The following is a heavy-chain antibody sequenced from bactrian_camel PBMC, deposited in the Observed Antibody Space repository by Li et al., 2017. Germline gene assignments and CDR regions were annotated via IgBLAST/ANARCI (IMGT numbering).Heavy chain of an antibody. V-gene: IGHV3S57*01. CDR2: IGMDGRT. Sequence: HVQLVESGGGSVKAGESLKLSCVAFGGTYSSYRSYCMAWFRQAPGKEREGVAAIGMDGRTSAADSVKGRFTVSKDNAKNTLYLQMDNLQPEDTAMYYCATFRPCMSARQALNELQSTLPLGHGTQ. D-gene: IGHD3*01. J-gene: IGHJ4*01. CDR1: GGTYSSYRSYC.